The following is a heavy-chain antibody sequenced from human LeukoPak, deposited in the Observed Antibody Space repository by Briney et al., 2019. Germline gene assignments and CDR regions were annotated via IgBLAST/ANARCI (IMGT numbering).Heavy chain of an antibody. CDR1: GFTFSSYA. CDR2: ISYDGSNK. D-gene: IGHD3-10*01. J-gene: IGHJ4*02. CDR3: ASITMVRGSGVDY. V-gene: IGHV3-30*04. Sequence: GRSLRLSCAASGFTFSSYAMHWVRQAPGKGLEWVAVISYDGSNKYYADSVKGRFTISRDNSKNTLYLQMNSLRAEDTAMYYCASITMVRGSGVDYWGQGTLVTVSS.